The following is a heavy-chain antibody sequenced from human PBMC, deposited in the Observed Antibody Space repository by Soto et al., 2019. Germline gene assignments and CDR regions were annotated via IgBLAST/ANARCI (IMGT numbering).Heavy chain of an antibody. Sequence: VGSLRLSCAASGFTFSSYGMHWVRQAPGKGLEWVAVIWYDGSNKYYAGSVKGRFTISRDNSKNTLYLQMNSLRAEDTAVYYCARAGYGDYGDYYYGMDVWGQGTTVTVSS. CDR2: IWYDGSNK. D-gene: IGHD4-17*01. J-gene: IGHJ6*02. V-gene: IGHV3-33*01. CDR3: ARAGYGDYGDYYYGMDV. CDR1: GFTFSSYG.